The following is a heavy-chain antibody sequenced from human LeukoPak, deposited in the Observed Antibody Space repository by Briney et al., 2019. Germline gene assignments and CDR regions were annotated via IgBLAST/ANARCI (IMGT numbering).Heavy chain of an antibody. V-gene: IGHV3-7*01. Sequence: GGSLRLSCVASGLSISGQWMNWVRHAPGQGLEWVANIKHDGSEEYYVDAVKGRFTVYRDDGRNSVSLQMNSVRAEDTAVYYCGYTNNFYHWGQGTLVVVSS. D-gene: IGHD3-16*02. CDR2: IKHDGSEE. J-gene: IGHJ4*02. CDR1: GLSISGQW. CDR3: GYTNNFYH.